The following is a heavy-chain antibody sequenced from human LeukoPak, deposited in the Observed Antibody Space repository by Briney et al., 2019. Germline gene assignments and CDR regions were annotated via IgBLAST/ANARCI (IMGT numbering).Heavy chain of an antibody. CDR2: TNHSGST. V-gene: IGHV4-34*01. D-gene: IGHD5-18*01. CDR3: ARGKYNRGYSYGSFDY. Sequence: ETNHSGSTNYNPSLRSRGTISVDTSKNQFSLKLSSVTAADTAVYYCARGKYNRGYSYGSFDYWGQGTLVTVSS. J-gene: IGHJ4*02.